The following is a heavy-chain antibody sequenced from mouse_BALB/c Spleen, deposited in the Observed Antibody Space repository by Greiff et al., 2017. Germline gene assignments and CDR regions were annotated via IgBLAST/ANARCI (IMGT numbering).Heavy chain of an antibody. J-gene: IGHJ1*01. CDR1: GYSFTGYF. CDR2: INPYNGDT. Sequence: EVQLQQPGAELVKPGASVKISCKASGYSFTGYFMNWVMQSHGKSLEWIGRINPYNGDTFYNQKFKGKATLTVDKSSSTAHMELRSLASEDSAVYYCARDPYDPYFDVWGAGTTVTVSS. V-gene: IGHV1-20*02. CDR3: ARDPYDPYFDV. D-gene: IGHD2-12*01.